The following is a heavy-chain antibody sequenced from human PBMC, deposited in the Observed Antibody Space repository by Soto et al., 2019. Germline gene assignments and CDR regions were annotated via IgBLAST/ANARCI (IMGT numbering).Heavy chain of an antibody. D-gene: IGHD2-2*01. CDR2: IIPIFGTA. J-gene: IGHJ4*02. CDR1: GGTFSSYA. Sequence: QVQLVQSGAEVKKPGSSVKVSCKASGGTFSSYAISWVRQAPGQGLEWMGGIIPIFGTANYAQKFQGRVTIPADKSTSTAYMELSSLRSEDPAVYYCASWGYCSSTRCYGKPFDYWGQGTLVTVSS. CDR3: ASWGYCSSTRCYGKPFDY. V-gene: IGHV1-69*06.